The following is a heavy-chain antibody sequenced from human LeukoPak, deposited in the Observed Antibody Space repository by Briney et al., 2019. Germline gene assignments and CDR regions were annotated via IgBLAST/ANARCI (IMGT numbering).Heavy chain of an antibody. CDR2: IFYSGST. D-gene: IGHD4-23*01. J-gene: IGHJ2*01. CDR1: GASISNYY. Sequence: PSETLSVTCTVSGASISNYYWSWIRQPPGKGLEWIGYIFYSGSTNYNPSLKSRVTISLDTSKNQFSLQLSSVTAADTAVYYCARFTTVVPAFWYLDLWGRGTLVTVSS. CDR3: ARFTTVVPAFWYLDL. V-gene: IGHV4-59*08.